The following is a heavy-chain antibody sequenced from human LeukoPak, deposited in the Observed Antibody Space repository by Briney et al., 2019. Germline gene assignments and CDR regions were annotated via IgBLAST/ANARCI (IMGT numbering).Heavy chain of an antibody. V-gene: IGHV3-23*01. J-gene: IGHJ6*02. D-gene: IGHD3-9*01. CDR2: ISGSGDRI. Sequence: PGGSLRLSCAASGFTFSTYAMTWVRQLPGKGLEWVSAISGSGDRIYYADSVKGHFTISRDNSRNTVYLQTTSLRVDDTAVYYCAKVRPPYFDWLTDYAMDVWGQGTTVTVSS. CDR3: AKVRPPYFDWLTDYAMDV. CDR1: GFTFSTYA.